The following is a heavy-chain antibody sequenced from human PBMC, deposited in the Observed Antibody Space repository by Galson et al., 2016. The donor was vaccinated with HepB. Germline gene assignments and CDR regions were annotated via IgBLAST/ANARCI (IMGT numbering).Heavy chain of an antibody. J-gene: IGHJ2*01. V-gene: IGHV3-66*01. D-gene: IGHD6-6*01. CDR2: IYSGGST. Sequence: SLRLSCAASGFTVSSNYMSWVRQAPGKGLEWVSVIYSGGSTYYADSVKGRFTISRDNSKNTLYLQMNSLRVEDTAVFYCARSLGWYFDVWGRGTLVTVSS. CDR1: GFTVSSNY. CDR3: ARSLGWYFDV.